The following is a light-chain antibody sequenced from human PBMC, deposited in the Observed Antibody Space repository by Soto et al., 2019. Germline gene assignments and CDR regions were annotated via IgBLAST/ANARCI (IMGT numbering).Light chain of an antibody. CDR2: GAS. CDR1: QSVSSN. J-gene: IGKJ4*01. CDR3: QQELT. Sequence: EIVMTQSPATLSVSPGERATLSCRASQSVSSNLAWYQQKPGQAPRLLIYGASTRATGIPARFSGSGSGTEFTLTLSSLQSEAFAVSYCQQELTFGGGTKVEIK. V-gene: IGKV3-15*01.